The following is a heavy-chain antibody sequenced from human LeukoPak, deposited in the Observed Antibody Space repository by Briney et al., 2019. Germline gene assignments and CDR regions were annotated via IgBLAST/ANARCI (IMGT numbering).Heavy chain of an antibody. V-gene: IGHV1-24*01. CDR1: GYTLTELS. CDR2: FDPEDGET. J-gene: IGHJ6*02. D-gene: IGHD1-26*01. Sequence: ASVKVSCKVSGYTLTELSMHWVRQAPGKGLEWMGGFDPEDGETIYAQKFQGRVTMTEDTSTDTAYMELSSLRPEDTAVYYCATSGELLYMRYYYYGMDVWGQGTTVTVSS. CDR3: ATSGELLYMRYYYYGMDV.